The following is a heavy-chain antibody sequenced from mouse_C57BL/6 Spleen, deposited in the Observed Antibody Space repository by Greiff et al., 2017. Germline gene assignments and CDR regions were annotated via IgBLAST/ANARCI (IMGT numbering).Heavy chain of an antibody. CDR2: INPNNGGT. J-gene: IGHJ3*01. Sequence: VQLQQSGPELVKPGASVKISCKASGYTFTDYYMNWVKQSHGKSLEWIGDINPNNGGTSYNQKFKGKATLTVDKSSSTAYMELRSLTSEDSAVYYCARAYYGGFAYWGQGTLVTVSA. D-gene: IGHD1-1*01. CDR1: GYTFTDYY. CDR3: ARAYYGGFAY. V-gene: IGHV1-26*01.